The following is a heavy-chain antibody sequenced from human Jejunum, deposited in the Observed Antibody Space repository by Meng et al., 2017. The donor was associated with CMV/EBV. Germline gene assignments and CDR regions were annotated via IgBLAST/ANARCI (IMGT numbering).Heavy chain of an antibody. CDR3: ARESGSYYWFDP. D-gene: IGHD1-26*01. J-gene: IGHJ5*02. Sequence: PLESGPGVVKSSETLSPTCFVPAVSISGYNWSWFRQPAGKGLEWIGRIYTSGSTHYNPSLKSRLTMSVDLSNNQISLKLRSVTAADTAVYYCARESGSYYWFDPWGQGTLVTVSS. V-gene: IGHV4-4*07. CDR2: IYTSGST. CDR1: AVSISGYN.